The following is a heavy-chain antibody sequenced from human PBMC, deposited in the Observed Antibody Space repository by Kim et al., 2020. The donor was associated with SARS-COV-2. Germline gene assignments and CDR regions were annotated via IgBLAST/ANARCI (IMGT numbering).Heavy chain of an antibody. CDR2: IYYSGST. CDR1: GGSISSYY. CDR3: ASSYDSSGYYS. V-gene: IGHV4-59*01. D-gene: IGHD3-22*01. Sequence: SETLSLTCTVSGGSISSYYWSWIRQPPGKGLEWIGYIYYSGSTNYNPSLKSRVTISVDTSKNQFSLKLSSVTAADTAVYYCASSYDSSGYYSWGQGTLVTVSS. J-gene: IGHJ4*02.